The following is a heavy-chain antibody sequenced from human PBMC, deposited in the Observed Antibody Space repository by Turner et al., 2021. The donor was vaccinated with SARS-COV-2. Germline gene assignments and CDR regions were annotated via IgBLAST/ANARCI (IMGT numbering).Heavy chain of an antibody. J-gene: IGHJ6*03. CDR1: GFTFSSYG. Sequence: VQLVESGGGVVQPGRSLRLSCEASGFTFSSYGMHWVRQAPGKGLEWVAVIWYDGSNKYYADSVKGRFTISRDNSKNTLYLQMNSLRAEDTAVYYCARAPNACYYYMDVWGKGTTVTVSS. CDR3: ARAPNACYYYMDV. V-gene: IGHV3-33*01. CDR2: IWYDGSNK. D-gene: IGHD2-8*01.